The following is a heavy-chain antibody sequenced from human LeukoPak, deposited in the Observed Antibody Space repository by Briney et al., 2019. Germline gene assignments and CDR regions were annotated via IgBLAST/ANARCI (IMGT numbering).Heavy chain of an antibody. Sequence: SETLSLTCTVSGGSISSYYWSWIRQPPGKGLEWIGYIYYSGSTNYNPSLKSRVTISVDTSKNQFSLKLSSVTAADTAVYYCARDCSGGSCSGGAFDIWGQGTMVTVSS. J-gene: IGHJ3*02. CDR1: GGSISSYY. CDR2: IYYSGST. CDR3: ARDCSGGSCSGGAFDI. D-gene: IGHD2-15*01. V-gene: IGHV4-59*01.